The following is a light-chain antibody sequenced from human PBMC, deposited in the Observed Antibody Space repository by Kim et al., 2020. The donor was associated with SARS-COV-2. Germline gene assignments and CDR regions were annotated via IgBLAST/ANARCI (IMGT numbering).Light chain of an antibody. J-gene: IGKJ2*01. CDR1: QNINNW. CDR2: KAS. V-gene: IGKV1-5*03. CDR3: QQYDTYHT. Sequence: DIQMTQSPSILSASVGDSVTITCRASQNINNWLAWYQLRPGRAPKLLIYKASNLESGVPSRFSGSGSGTEFTLTIYSLQPDDFATYYCQQYDTYHTFGQGTKLEI.